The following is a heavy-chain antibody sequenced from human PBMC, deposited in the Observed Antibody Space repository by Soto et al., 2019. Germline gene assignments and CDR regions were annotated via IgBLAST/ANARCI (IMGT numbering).Heavy chain of an antibody. Sequence: DVQLLESGGGIVQPGGSLRLSCTASGFPFISYWMHWVRQAPGKGLVWVSRINSDGSIINYADSVTGRFTISSDNAKNTVELKMNSLRGEVTAVYFCVRGAYRPYLLDPWGQRTLVNVSS. V-gene: IGHV3-74*01. CDR3: VRGAYRPYLLDP. CDR1: GFPFISYW. D-gene: IGHD5-12*01. J-gene: IGHJ5*02. CDR2: INSDGSII.